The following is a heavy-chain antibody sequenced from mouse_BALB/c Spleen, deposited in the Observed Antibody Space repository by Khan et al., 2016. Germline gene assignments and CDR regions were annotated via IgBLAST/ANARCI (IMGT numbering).Heavy chain of an antibody. D-gene: IGHD1-1*01. Sequence: EVQLQESGPDLVKPSQSLSLTCTVTGYSITSDYNWHWIRQFPGNKLEWMGYIYYSGDTHCNPSLKSRISITRDTSKNQFFLQLSSVTTEDTATSYCASYSNGSSSIYWGQGTTLTVSS. CDR3: ASYSNGSSSIY. V-gene: IGHV3-1*02. CDR1: GYSITSDYN. J-gene: IGHJ2*01. CDR2: IYYSGDT.